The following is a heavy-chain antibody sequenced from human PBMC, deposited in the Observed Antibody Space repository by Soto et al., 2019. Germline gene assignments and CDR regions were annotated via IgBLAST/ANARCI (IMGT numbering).Heavy chain of an antibody. J-gene: IGHJ4*02. CDR2: VFHSATT. Sequence: SETLSLTCTVSGDSFSDYYWNWIRQVPGKGLEWIGFVFHSATTSYNPSLKTRVAISDDTSKKQFSLRPTSVTAADTAIYYCARGHYSSGWPIDHWGQGILVTVSS. CDR1: GDSFSDYY. CDR3: ARGHYSSGWPIDH. D-gene: IGHD6-19*01. V-gene: IGHV4-59*01.